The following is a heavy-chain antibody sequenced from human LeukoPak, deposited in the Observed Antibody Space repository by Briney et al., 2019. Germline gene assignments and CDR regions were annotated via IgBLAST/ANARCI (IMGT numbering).Heavy chain of an antibody. J-gene: IGHJ5*02. Sequence: SETLSLTCTVSGGSISSYYWSWIRQPPGKGLESIGYIYTSGSTNYNPSLKSRVTISVDTSKNQFSLKLSSVTAADTAVYYCARDYSNWFDPWGQGTLVTVSS. CDR1: GGSISSYY. V-gene: IGHV4-4*09. CDR3: ARDYSNWFDP. D-gene: IGHD4-11*01. CDR2: IYTSGST.